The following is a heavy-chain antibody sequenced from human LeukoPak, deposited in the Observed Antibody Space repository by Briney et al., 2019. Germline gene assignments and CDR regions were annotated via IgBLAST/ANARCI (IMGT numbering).Heavy chain of an antibody. CDR2: ISGSGDST. CDR1: GFTFSSYA. Sequence: GGSLRLSCAASGFTFSSYAMSWVRQAPGKGLEWVSAISGSGDSTYYADSVKGRFTISRDNSKNSLYLQMNSLRAEDTALYYCAKDIRPNSYKNFDYWGQGTLVTVSS. CDR3: AKDIRPNSYKNFDY. V-gene: IGHV3-23*01. J-gene: IGHJ4*02. D-gene: IGHD1-1*01.